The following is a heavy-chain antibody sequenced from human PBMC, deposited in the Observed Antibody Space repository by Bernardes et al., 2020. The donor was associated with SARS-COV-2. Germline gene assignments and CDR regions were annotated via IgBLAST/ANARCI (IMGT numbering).Heavy chain of an antibody. CDR2: IYSGGGT. Sequence: GGSLLLSCTASGLSVSLTFMNWIRQAPGQGLEWISVIYSGGGTYYADSVKGRFTISRDMSKNILYLQLNSLRAEDTAVYYCAEEAYSGYDYLDYWGQGTLVTVSS. V-gene: IGHV3-66*01. J-gene: IGHJ4*02. CDR1: GLSVSLTF. D-gene: IGHD5-12*01. CDR3: AEEAYSGYDYLDY.